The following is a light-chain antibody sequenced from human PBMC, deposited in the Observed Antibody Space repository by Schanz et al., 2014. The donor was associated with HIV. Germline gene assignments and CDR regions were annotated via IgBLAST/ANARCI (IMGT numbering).Light chain of an antibody. CDR3: AAWDNSLSAVV. J-gene: IGLJ2*01. Sequence: QSVLTQPPSVSAAPGQKVTISCSGSNSNIGHNYVSWYQQLPGTAPKLLMNANYQRPSGIPDRFSGSKSGSSATLGITGLQTGDEADYYCAAWDNSLSAVVFGGGTKLTVL. V-gene: IGLV1-51*01. CDR2: ANY. CDR1: NSNIGHNY.